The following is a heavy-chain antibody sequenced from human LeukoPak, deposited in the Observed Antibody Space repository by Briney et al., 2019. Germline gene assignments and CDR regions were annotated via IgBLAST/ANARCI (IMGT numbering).Heavy chain of an antibody. CDR1: GGSFSGYY. V-gene: IGHV4-34*01. Sequence: SETLSLTCAVYGGSFSGYYWSRIRQPPGKGLEWIGEINHSGSTNYNPSLKSRVTISVDTSKNQSSLNLSSVTAPDTAVYYCARGRRPPATHPKKNWFDPWGQGTLVTVSS. D-gene: IGHD1-26*01. CDR2: INHSGST. J-gene: IGHJ5*02. CDR3: ARGRRPPATHPKKNWFDP.